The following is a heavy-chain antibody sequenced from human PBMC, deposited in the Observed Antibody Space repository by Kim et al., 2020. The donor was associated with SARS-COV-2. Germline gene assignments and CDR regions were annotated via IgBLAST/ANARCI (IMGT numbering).Heavy chain of an antibody. V-gene: IGHV3-30*18. CDR2: ISYDGSNK. J-gene: IGHJ6*01. D-gene: IGHD3-10*01. CDR1: GFTFSTYG. CDR3: AKAVLRGFNFHYYGLDV. Sequence: GGSLRLSCAASGFTFSTYGMHWVRQAPGKGLEWVALISYDGSNKYYADSVKGRFTISRDNSKNTLYLQMDSLRAEDTAVYYCAKAVLRGFNFHYYGLDV.